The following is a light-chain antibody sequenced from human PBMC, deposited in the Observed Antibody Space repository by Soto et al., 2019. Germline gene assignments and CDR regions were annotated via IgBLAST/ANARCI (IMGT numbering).Light chain of an antibody. CDR3: QQSYSTPPYT. CDR1: QDVGRW. Sequence: DIQMTQSPSSLSASVGDTVSITCRSSQDVGRWLSWYQQKPGKAPKILIFATSTLQSGVPSRFSGSGSGTDFTLTITSLQSEDFATYYCQQSYSTPPYTFGQGTRLEIK. V-gene: IGKV1D-12*01. CDR2: ATS. J-gene: IGKJ2*01.